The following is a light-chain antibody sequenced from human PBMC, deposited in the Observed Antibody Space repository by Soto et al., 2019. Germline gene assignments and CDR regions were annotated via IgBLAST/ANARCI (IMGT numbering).Light chain of an antibody. J-gene: IGLJ3*02. Sequence: NFMLTQPHSVSDSPGKTVTISCTGSGGSIASNYVQWYQQRPGSAPTTVIYEDAQRPSGVPDRFSGSIDSSSNSASLVISGLKTEDEADYYCQSYGSGDWVFGGGTKLTVL. CDR1: GGSIASNY. V-gene: IGLV6-57*02. CDR2: EDA. CDR3: QSYGSGDWV.